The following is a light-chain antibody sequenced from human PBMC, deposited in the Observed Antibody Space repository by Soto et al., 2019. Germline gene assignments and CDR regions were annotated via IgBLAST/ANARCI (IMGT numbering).Light chain of an antibody. J-gene: IGLJ3*02. Sequence: QSVLTQPPSGSGTPGQTVTISCSGSSSNIGSNSAYWYQQIPGTAPKLIIYRNHQRPSGVPDRFSGSKSGTSASLTISGLQSEDEADYHCAAWDDSRTWVFGGGTKLTVL. CDR3: AAWDDSRTWV. V-gene: IGLV1-44*01. CDR1: SSNIGSNS. CDR2: RNH.